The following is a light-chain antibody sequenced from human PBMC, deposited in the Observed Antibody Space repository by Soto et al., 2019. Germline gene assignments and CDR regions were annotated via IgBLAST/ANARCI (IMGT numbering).Light chain of an antibody. J-gene: IGKJ1*01. Sequence: IVLSQSTRALSFSPGQRATLSCWASESFSGYLAWYQQKPGQAPRLLIYGASTRASGIPVRISGSGSGTDFTLTISRLEPEDFAVYYCQQYGASPRTFGQGTKVDIK. CDR1: ESFSGY. CDR3: QQYGASPRT. V-gene: IGKV3-20*01. CDR2: GAS.